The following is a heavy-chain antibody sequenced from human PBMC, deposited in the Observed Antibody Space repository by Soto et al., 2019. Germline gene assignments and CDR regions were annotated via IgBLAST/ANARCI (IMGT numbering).Heavy chain of an antibody. CDR2: ISSSSSTI. CDR3: ARTTVVVTAIPESFDY. J-gene: IGHJ4*02. V-gene: IGHV3-48*02. CDR1: GFTFSSYS. Sequence: GGSLRLSCAASGFTFSSYSMNWVRQAPGKGLEWVSYISSSSSTIYYADSMKGRFTISRDNAKNSLYLQMNSLRDEDTAVYYCARTTVVVTAIPESFDYWGQGTLVTVSS. D-gene: IGHD2-21*02.